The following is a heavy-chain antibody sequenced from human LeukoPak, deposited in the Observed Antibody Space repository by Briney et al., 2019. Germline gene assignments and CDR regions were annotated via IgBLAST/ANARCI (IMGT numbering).Heavy chain of an antibody. J-gene: IGHJ5*02. D-gene: IGHD6-19*01. CDR1: GFTFSSYS. V-gene: IGHV3-21*01. CDR2: ISSSSSYI. CDR3: ARGIAVAGIGPNNWFDP. Sequence: PGGSLRLSCAASGFTFSSYSMNWVRQAPGKGLEWVSSISSSSSYIYYADSVKGRFTISRDNAKNSLYLQMNSLRAEDTAVYYCARGIAVAGIGPNNWFDPWGQGTLVTVSS.